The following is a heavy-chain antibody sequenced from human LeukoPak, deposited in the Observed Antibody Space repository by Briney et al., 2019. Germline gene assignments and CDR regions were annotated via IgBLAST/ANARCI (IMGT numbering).Heavy chain of an antibody. J-gene: IGHJ4*02. D-gene: IGHD5-12*01. V-gene: IGHV3-11*01. CDR2: INGGGSFT. CDR3: ARAVAAIPQDY. Sequence: GGSLRLSCAASGFRFSDYYVSWLRQAPGKGLEWISYINGGGSFTYYADSVKGRFTISRDNAKSSLYLQMNNLRADDPAVYYCARAVAAIPQDYWGQGTLVTVSS. CDR1: GFRFSDYY.